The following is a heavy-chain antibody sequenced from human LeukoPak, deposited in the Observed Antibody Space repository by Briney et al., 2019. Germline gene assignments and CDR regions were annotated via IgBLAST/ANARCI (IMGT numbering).Heavy chain of an antibody. J-gene: IGHJ5*02. D-gene: IGHD2-15*01. V-gene: IGHV4-61*02. CDR1: GGSISSGSYY. Sequence: SQTLSLTCTVSGGSISSGSYYWSWIRQPAGKGLEWIGRIYTSGSTNYNPSLKSRVTISVDTSKNQFSLKPSSVTAADTAVYYCARVRRYCSGGSCYSGWFDPWGQGTLVTVSS. CDR2: IYTSGST. CDR3: ARVRRYCSGGSCYSGWFDP.